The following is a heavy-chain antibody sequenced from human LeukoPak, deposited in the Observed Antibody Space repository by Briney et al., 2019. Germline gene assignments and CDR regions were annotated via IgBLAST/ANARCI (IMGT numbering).Heavy chain of an antibody. J-gene: IGHJ5*02. V-gene: IGHV4-30-4*01. CDR1: GGSISSYY. D-gene: IGHD6-13*01. CDR2: IYYSGST. CDR3: ARERGIAANNWFDP. Sequence: SETLSLTCTVSGGSISSYYWSWIRQPPGKGLEWIGYIYYSGSTYYNPSLKSRVTISVDTSKNQFSLKLNSVTAADTAVYYCARERGIAANNWFDPWGQGTLVTVSS.